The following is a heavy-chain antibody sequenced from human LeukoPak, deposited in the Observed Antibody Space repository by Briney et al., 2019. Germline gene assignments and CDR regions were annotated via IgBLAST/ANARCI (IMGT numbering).Heavy chain of an antibody. V-gene: IGHV1-8*01. CDR1: GYTFTSYD. CDR3: ATDPLYTSSWYVVPDY. Sequence: ASVKVSCKASGYTFTSYDINWVRQATGQGLEWMGWMNPNSGNTGYAQKFQGRVTMTRNTSISTAYMELTSLRSEDTAVYYCATDPLYTSSWYVVPDYWGQGTLVTVPS. CDR2: MNPNSGNT. D-gene: IGHD6-13*01. J-gene: IGHJ4*02.